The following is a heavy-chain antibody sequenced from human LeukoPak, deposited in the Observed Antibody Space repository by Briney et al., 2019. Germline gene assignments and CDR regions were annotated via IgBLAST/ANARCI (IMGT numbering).Heavy chain of an antibody. CDR3: ARDTPQHLKRYDH. Sequence: ASVKVSCKASGYNFDKFGIAWVRQAPGQGLEWMGWINTHNGNTKYAQQYQGRVTMTTDTSTSTVYMELRSLRSDDTAVYFCARDTPQHLKRYDHWGQGTLVTVSS. CDR1: GYNFDKFG. D-gene: IGHD6-13*01. CDR2: INTHNGNT. V-gene: IGHV1-18*01. J-gene: IGHJ4*02.